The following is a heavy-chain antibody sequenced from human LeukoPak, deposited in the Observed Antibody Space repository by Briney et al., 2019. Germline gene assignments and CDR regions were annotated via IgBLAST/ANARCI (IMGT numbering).Heavy chain of an antibody. Sequence: GGSLRLSCAASGFTFDDYGMSWVRHAPEKGLKCVSGINWNGVITGYADSVKGRFTISRDNAKNSLYLKMKRLRPEDAAVYYCAKAPVTTCRGAFCYPFDYWGLGTLVTVSS. V-gene: IGHV3-20*04. D-gene: IGHD2-15*01. CDR3: AKAPVTTCRGAFCYPFDY. CDR1: GFTFDDYG. J-gene: IGHJ4*02. CDR2: INWNGVIT.